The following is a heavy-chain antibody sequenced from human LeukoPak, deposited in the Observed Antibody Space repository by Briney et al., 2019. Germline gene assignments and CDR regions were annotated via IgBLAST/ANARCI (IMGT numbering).Heavy chain of an antibody. CDR1: GVTFSSYA. Sequence: PGESLRLSCAASGVTFSSYAMSWVRQAPPRGVEWGSAKSCSGGSTNYAHSLKGRFTISRDNSKNTLSLQMNSVRAEDTAVYYCARARRVVATDYLCFGGMDVGGEGATVTVSS. CDR2: KSCSGGST. CDR3: ARARRVVATDYLCFGGMDV. J-gene: IGHJ6*04. V-gene: IGHV3-23*01. D-gene: IGHD2-15*01.